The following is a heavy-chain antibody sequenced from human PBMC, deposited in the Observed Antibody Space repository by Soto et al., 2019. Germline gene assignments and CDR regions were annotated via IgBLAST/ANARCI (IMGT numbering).Heavy chain of an antibody. D-gene: IGHD3-10*01. J-gene: IGHJ5*02. CDR3: ARALITMVRGVISSANWFDP. CDR1: GYTFTSYG. V-gene: IGHV1-18*01. CDR2: ISAYNGNT. Sequence: ASVKVSCKASGYTFTSYGISWVRQAPGQGLEWMGWISAYNGNTNYAQKLQGRVTMTTDTSTNKAYKELRSLRSYDTAVYYCARALITMVRGVISSANWFDPWGQGTLVTVSS.